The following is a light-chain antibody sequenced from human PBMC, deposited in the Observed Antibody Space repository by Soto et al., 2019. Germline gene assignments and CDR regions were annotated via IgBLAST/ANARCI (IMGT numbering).Light chain of an antibody. CDR2: DVS. CDR3: AAWDDRLRGRV. J-gene: IGLJ3*02. V-gene: IGLV2-14*01. CDR1: SSDVGGYNY. Sequence: QSALTQPASVSGSPGQSITISCTGTSSDVGGYNYVSWYQQHPGKAPKLIIYDVSDRPSGVSIRFSGSKSGNTASLTISGLQADDEADYYCAAWDDRLRGRVFGGGTKLTVL.